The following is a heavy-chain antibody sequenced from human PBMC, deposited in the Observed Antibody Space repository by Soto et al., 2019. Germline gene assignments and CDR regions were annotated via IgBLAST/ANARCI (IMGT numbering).Heavy chain of an antibody. Sequence: SETLSLTCTVSGGSISSYYWSWIRQPPGKGLEWIGYIYYSGSTNYNPSLKSRVTKSVDKSKNQYSPKKSTVTAADTAVYYCARGIAAAGPFDYWGQRTLVTVS. CDR2: IYYSGST. V-gene: IGHV4-59*01. CDR3: ARGIAAAGPFDY. D-gene: IGHD6-13*01. CDR1: GGSISSYY. J-gene: IGHJ4*02.